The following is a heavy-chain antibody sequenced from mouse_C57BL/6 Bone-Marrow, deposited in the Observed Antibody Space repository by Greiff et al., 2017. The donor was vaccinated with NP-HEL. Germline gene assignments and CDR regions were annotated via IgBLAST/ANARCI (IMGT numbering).Heavy chain of an antibody. CDR1: GYTFTDYE. V-gene: IGHV1-15*01. CDR2: IDPETGGT. D-gene: IGHD1-1*01. CDR3: TSLDYGSIWYFDV. J-gene: IGHJ1*03. Sequence: QVQLQQSGAELVRPGASVTLSCKASGYTFTDYEMHWVKQTPVHGLEWIGAIDPETGGTAYNQKFKGKAILTADKSSSTAYMELRSLTSEDSAVYYCTSLDYGSIWYFDVWGTGTTVTVSS.